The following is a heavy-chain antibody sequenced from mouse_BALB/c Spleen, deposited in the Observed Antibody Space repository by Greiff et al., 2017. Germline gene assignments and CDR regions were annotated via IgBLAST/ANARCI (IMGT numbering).Heavy chain of an antibody. J-gene: IGHJ4*01. CDR1: GYTFTDYA. Sequence: QVQLKESGPELVRPGVSVKISCKGSGYTFTDYAMHWVKQSHAKSLEWIGVISTYYGNTNYNQKFKGKATMTVDKSSSTAYMELARLTSEDSAIYYCAREGDYYGSSGAMDYWGQGTSVTVSS. CDR2: ISTYYGNT. D-gene: IGHD1-1*01. CDR3: AREGDYYGSSGAMDY. V-gene: IGHV1-67*01.